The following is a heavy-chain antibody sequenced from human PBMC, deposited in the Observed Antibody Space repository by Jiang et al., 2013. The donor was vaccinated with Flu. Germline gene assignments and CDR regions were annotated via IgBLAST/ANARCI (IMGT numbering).Heavy chain of an antibody. V-gene: IGHV7-4-1*02. CDR3: ARDPEIAVVGTDY. D-gene: IGHD6-19*01. J-gene: IGHJ4*02. CDR1: GYIFNSHA. Sequence: PGASVKVSCKASGYIFNSHAINWVRQAPGQGLEWMGWINTKTGDPTYAQDFTGRFVLSLDTSVATAYLQINDLKAEDSAVYYCARDPEIAVVGTDYWGQGTRVTVSS. CDR2: INTKTGDP.